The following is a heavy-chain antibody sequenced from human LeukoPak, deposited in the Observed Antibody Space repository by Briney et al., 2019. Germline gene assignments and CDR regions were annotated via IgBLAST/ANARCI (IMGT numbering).Heavy chain of an antibody. Sequence: PSEPLSLTCTVSGGSISSYCWSWSRQPPGKGLEWSGYIYYSGSTTYNPSLHSRVTISVDTSKNQFSLKLSAVTAADTAVYYCARDRRWELLQGAAFDIWGQGTMVTVSS. J-gene: IGHJ3*02. CDR3: ARDRRWELLQGAAFDI. CDR1: GGSISSYC. V-gene: IGHV4-59*01. D-gene: IGHD1-26*01. CDR2: IYYSGST.